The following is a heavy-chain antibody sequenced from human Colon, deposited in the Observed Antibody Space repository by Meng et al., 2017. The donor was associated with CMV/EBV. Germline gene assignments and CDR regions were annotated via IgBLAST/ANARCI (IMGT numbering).Heavy chain of an antibody. J-gene: IGHJ4*02. CDR1: GFTVSSNY. D-gene: IGHD1-1*01. Sequence: ESLKISCAASGFTVSSNYMSWVRQAPGKGLEWMGYIYYSGSATYSPSLRSRITISVDTSKNQFSLNLRSVTAADTAMYFCARGLGHASNNSLDYWGQGTLVTVSS. CDR2: IYYSGSA. CDR3: ARGLGHASNNSLDY. V-gene: IGHV4-59*02.